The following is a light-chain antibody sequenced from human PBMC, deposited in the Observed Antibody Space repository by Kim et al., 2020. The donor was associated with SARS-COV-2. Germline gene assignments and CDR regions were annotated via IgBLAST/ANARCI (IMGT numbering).Light chain of an antibody. CDR3: GTWDSSLSVGV. CDR1: RSNIGNNY. Sequence: GQKVPISCSGRRSNIGNNYVSWYQQLPGTAPKVLIYDNNKRPSGIPDRFSGSKSGTSATLGITGLQTGDEADYYCGTWDSSLSVGVFGGGTKLTVL. CDR2: DNN. V-gene: IGLV1-51*01. J-gene: IGLJ3*02.